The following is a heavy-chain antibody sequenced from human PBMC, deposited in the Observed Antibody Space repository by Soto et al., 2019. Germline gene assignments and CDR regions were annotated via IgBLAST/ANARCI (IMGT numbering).Heavy chain of an antibody. CDR1: GGSISSGGYY. D-gene: IGHD3-22*01. CDR3: ARCKDSSGYYHRDSYFDY. V-gene: IGHV4-31*03. Sequence: QVQLQESGPGLVKPPQTLSLTCTVSGGSISSGGYYWSWIRQHPGKGLEWIGYIYYSGSTYYNPSLKSRVTISVDTSKNQFSLKLSSVTAADTAVYYCARCKDSSGYYHRDSYFDYWGQGTLVTVSS. CDR2: IYYSGST. J-gene: IGHJ4*02.